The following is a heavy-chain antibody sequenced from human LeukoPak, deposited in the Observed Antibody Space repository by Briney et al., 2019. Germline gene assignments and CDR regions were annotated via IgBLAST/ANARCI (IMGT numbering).Heavy chain of an antibody. D-gene: IGHD3-22*01. CDR1: GGSIRSYY. CDR3: ARLKFYDSTGCSPGYYMDV. CDR2: IYYSGST. Sequence: SETLSLTCTVSGGSIRSYYWSWIRQPPGKGLEWIGYIYYSGSTNYNPSLKSRVTMSLDTSRKQFSLRLTSVTAADTAVYYCARLKFYDSTGCSPGYYMDVWGKGTTVSVFS. V-gene: IGHV4-59*12. J-gene: IGHJ6*03.